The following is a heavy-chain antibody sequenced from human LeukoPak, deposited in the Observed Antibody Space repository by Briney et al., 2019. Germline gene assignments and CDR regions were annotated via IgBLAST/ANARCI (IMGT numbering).Heavy chain of an antibody. D-gene: IGHD3-16*01. CDR3: ARPSDVRGDAFDI. Sequence: ASVKVSCKASGYTFTGYYMHWVRQAPGQGLEWMGWINPNSGGTNYAQKFQGWVTMTRDTSISTAYMELSRLRSDDTAVYYCARPSDVRGDAFDIWGQGTMVTVSS. CDR2: INPNSGGT. V-gene: IGHV1-2*04. CDR1: GYTFTGYY. J-gene: IGHJ3*02.